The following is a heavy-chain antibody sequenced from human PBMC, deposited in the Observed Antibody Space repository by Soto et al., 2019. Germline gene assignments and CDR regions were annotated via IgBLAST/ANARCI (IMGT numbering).Heavy chain of an antibody. CDR3: ARIRRDGYTYRDYYYYGMDV. D-gene: IGHD5-12*01. J-gene: IGHJ6*02. CDR2: IIPIFGTA. V-gene: IGHV1-69*13. CDR1: GGTFSSYA. Sequence: SVKVSCKASGGTFSSYAISWVRQAPGQGLEWMGGIIPIFGTANYAQKFQGRVTITADESTSTAYMELSSLRSEDAAVDYFARIRRDGYTYRDYYYYGMDVWGQGTTVPVSS.